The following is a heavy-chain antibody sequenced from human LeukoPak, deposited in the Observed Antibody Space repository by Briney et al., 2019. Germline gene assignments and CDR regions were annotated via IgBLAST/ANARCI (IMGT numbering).Heavy chain of an antibody. CDR3: ASRRRELLGYYCYGMDV. D-gene: IGHD1-26*01. J-gene: IGHJ6*02. CDR2: MNPNSGNT. V-gene: IGHV1-8*01. CDR1: GYTFTSYD. Sequence: ASVKVSCKASGYTFTSYDINWVRQATGQGLEWMGWMNPNSGNTGYAQKFQGRVTMTRNTSISTAYMELSSLRSEDTAVYYCASRRRELLGYYCYGMDVWGQGTTVTVSS.